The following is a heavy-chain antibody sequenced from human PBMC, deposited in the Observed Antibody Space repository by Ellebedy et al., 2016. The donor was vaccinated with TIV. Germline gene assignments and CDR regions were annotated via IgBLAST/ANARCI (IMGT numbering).Heavy chain of an antibody. CDR1: GDTVSAITAA. CDR3: ARGNYYGTGRPRAFDI. J-gene: IGHJ3*02. Sequence: MPSETLSLTCAISGDTVSAITAAWDWFRQSPSRGLEWLGRTYYRSKWNNDYSESVKSRISIKSDTSKNHFPLQLTSVSPEDTAMYYCARGNYYGTGRPRAFDIWGQGKMVTVSS. V-gene: IGHV6-1*01. D-gene: IGHD3-10*01. CDR2: TYYRSKWNN.